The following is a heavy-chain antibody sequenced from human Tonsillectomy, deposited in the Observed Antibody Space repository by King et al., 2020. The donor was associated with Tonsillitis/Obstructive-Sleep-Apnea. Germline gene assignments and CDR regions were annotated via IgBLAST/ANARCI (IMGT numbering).Heavy chain of an antibody. V-gene: IGHV1-2*02. CDR1: GYTFTGHY. J-gene: IGHJ6*02. Sequence: QLVQSGAEVKKPGGSVKVSCKASGYTFTGHYMHWVRQAPGQGLEWMGWINPNSGGTKYAQKFQGRVTMTRDTSISTAYMEVRRLRSDDTAVYYRARHMVVWGQGTTVTVSS. CDR3: ARHMVV. CDR2: INPNSGGT.